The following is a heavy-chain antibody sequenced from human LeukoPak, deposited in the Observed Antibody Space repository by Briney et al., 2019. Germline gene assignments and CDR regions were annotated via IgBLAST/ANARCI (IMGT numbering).Heavy chain of an antibody. Sequence: VASVKVSCKASGYTFTSYGISWVRQAPGQGLEWMGWISAYNGNTNYAQRLQGRVTMTTDTSTSTAYMELRSLRSDDTAVYYCASFCSSTSCYAFDIWGQGTMVTVSS. CDR1: GYTFTSYG. V-gene: IGHV1-18*01. CDR3: ASFCSSTSCYAFDI. D-gene: IGHD2-2*01. CDR2: ISAYNGNT. J-gene: IGHJ3*02.